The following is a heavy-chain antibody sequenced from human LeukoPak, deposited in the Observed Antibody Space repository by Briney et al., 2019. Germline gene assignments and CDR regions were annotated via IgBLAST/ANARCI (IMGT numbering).Heavy chain of an antibody. J-gene: IGHJ4*02. D-gene: IGHD6-19*01. Sequence: PSETLSLTCIVSGDSISSYYWSWIRQPPGKRLEWIGYISYSGSTNYNPSPKSRVAISVDTSKNQFSLNLTSVTAADTAMYYCARWSLHSSGWYFDYWGQGTLVTVSS. CDR1: GDSISSYY. CDR2: ISYSGST. CDR3: ARWSLHSSGWYFDY. V-gene: IGHV4-59*01.